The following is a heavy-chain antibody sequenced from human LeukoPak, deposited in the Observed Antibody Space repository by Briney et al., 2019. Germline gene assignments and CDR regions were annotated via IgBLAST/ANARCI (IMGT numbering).Heavy chain of an antibody. V-gene: IGHV5-51*01. CDR2: IYPGDSDS. J-gene: IGHJ3*01. CDR1: GYNFTSHW. Sequence: GESLKISCKGSGYNFTSHWIGWVRQMPGKGLEWMGIIYPGDSDSRQSPSLRGQVTISADKSFNTAYLQWNSLKASDTAMYYCARGHHVVVATATWASDAFDLWGQGTMVTVSS. CDR3: ARGHHVVVATATWASDAFDL. D-gene: IGHD2-21*02.